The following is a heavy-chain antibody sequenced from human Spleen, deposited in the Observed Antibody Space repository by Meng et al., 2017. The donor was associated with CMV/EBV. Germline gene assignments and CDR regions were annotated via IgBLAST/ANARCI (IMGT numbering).Heavy chain of an antibody. CDR1: GYSISSGYY. CDR2: IYKSGRT. J-gene: IGHJ4*02. CDR3: ARFPFDY. V-gene: IGHV4-38-2*02. Sequence: SETLSLTCTVSGYSISSGYYWGWIRQPPGKGLEWIGSIYKSGRTSYSPSLKSRVTISVDTSKNQFSLKLRSVTAADTAVYYCARFPFDYWGQGTLVTVSS.